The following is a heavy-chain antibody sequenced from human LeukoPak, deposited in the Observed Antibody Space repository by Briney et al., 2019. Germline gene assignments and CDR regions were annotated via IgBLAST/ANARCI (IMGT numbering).Heavy chain of an antibody. CDR1: GFTFSSYS. Sequence: GGSLRLSCAASGFTFSSYSMNWVRQAPGKGLEWVSYISSSSSTIYYADSVKGRFTISRDNAKNSLYLQMNSLRAEDTAVYYCARAATPREGDAFDIRGQGTMVTVSS. CDR2: ISSSSSTI. CDR3: ARAATPREGDAFDI. V-gene: IGHV3-48*04. J-gene: IGHJ3*02. D-gene: IGHD2-15*01.